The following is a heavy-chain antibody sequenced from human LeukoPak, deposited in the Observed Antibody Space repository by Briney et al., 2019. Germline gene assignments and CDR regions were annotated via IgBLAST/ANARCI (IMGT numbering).Heavy chain of an antibody. CDR3: ARSGGSYYFDL. J-gene: IGHJ4*02. Sequence: PSETLSLTCIVSGYSVSSGYYWGWIRQPPGKGLEWIGTISHIGHTFYNPSLNSRVTIVLDTSKNQVSLKLSSVTAADTAMYYCARSGGSYYFDLWGQGTLVTVSS. CDR1: GYSVSSGYY. D-gene: IGHD2-15*01. CDR2: ISHIGHT. V-gene: IGHV4-38-2*02.